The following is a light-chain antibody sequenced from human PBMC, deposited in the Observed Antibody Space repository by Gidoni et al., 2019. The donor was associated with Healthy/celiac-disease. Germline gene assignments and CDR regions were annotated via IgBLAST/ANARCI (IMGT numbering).Light chain of an antibody. V-gene: IGLV3-1*01. CDR3: QAWDSSVV. Sequence: SYELTQPPSVSVSPGQTASITCSGEKLGDTYACWYQQKPGQSPVMVIYQDSTRPSGIPERFSGSNSGNTATLTISGTQAMDEADYYCQAWDSSVVFGGGTKLTVL. J-gene: IGLJ2*01. CDR2: QDS. CDR1: KLGDTY.